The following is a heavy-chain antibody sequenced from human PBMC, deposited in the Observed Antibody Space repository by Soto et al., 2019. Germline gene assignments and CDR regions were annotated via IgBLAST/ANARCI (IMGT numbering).Heavy chain of an antibody. Sequence: GESRKISCKGSGYSFTNYWINWVRQMPGKGLEWMGRIDPDDSYTNYSPSFQGHVTISVDKSISTAYLQWSSLQASDTAIYYCARLPPPTYCSGSTCSGYWGQG. D-gene: IGHD2-15*01. J-gene: IGHJ4*02. CDR2: IDPDDSYT. CDR3: ARLPPPTYCSGSTCSGY. V-gene: IGHV5-10-1*01. CDR1: GYSFTNYW.